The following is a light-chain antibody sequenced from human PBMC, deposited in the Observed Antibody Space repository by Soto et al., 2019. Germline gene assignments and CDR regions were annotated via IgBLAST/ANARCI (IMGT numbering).Light chain of an antibody. CDR2: DAS. V-gene: IGKV3-11*01. J-gene: IGKJ4*01. Sequence: EIVLTQSPATLSLSPGERATLSCRASQSVSSYLAWYQQKPGQAPGLLIYDASNRATGIPARFSGSGSGTDFTLTIRSLEPEDFAVYYCQQRSNWPPLTFGGGTKVDIK. CDR3: QQRSNWPPLT. CDR1: QSVSSY.